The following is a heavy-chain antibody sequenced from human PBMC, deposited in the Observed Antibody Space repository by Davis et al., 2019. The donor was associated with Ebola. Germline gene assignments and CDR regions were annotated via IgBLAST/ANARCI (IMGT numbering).Heavy chain of an antibody. Sequence: MPSETLSLTCTVSGGSISPSYWSWIRQPPGKGLEWIGYIYYSGSTKYNLSLTRRVAISVDTSTNQFSLKLSSVTAADTAVYYCARSYGAAPFDYWGQGTLVTVSS. CDR2: IYYSGST. CDR1: GGSISPSY. D-gene: IGHD4/OR15-4a*01. V-gene: IGHV4-59*08. CDR3: ARSYGAAPFDY. J-gene: IGHJ4*02.